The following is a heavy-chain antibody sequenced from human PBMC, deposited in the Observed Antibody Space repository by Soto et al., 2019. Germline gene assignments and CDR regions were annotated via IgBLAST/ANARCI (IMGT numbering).Heavy chain of an antibody. D-gene: IGHD3-3*01. J-gene: IGHJ5*02. CDR2: ISSSSSTI. CDR3: ARESRFLEWLSLNWFDP. Sequence: CTASGDTISNSNYYWRWIRKPPGKGLEWVSYISSSSSTIYYADSVKGRFTISRDNAKNSLYLQMNSLRDEDTAVYYCARESRFLEWLSLNWFDPWGQGTLVTVS. CDR1: GDTISNSNYY. V-gene: IGHV3-11*04.